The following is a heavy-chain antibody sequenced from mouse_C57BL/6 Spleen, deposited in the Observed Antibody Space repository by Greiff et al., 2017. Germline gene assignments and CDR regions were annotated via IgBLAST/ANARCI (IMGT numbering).Heavy chain of an antibody. CDR3: ARSHIYYDYDEAY. CDR2: INPSNGGT. J-gene: IGHJ3*01. Sequence: QVQLQQPGTELVKLGASVKLSCKASGYTFTSYWMHWVKQRPGQGLEWIGNINPSNGGTNYNEKFKSKATLTVDKSSSTAYMQLSSLTSEDSAVYYCARSHIYYDYDEAYWGQGTLVTVSA. V-gene: IGHV1-53*01. CDR1: GYTFTSYW. D-gene: IGHD2-4*01.